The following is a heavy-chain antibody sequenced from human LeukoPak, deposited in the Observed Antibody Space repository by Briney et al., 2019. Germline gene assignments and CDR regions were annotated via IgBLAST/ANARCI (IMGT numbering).Heavy chain of an antibody. CDR2: INAGNDNT. CDR3: TRGLLWFGELSPPGY. Sequence: ASVKVSCKASGYTFTSYAMHWVRQAPGQRLEWMGWINAGNDNTKYSQKFQGRVTITRDTSASTVYMELSSLRSEDTAVYYCTRGLLWFGELSPPGYWGQGTLVTVSS. J-gene: IGHJ4*02. CDR1: GYTFTSYA. D-gene: IGHD3-10*01. V-gene: IGHV1-3*01.